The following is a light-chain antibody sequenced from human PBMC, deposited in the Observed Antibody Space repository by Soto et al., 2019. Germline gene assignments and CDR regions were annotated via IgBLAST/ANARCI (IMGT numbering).Light chain of an antibody. CDR1: SSNIGNNF. V-gene: IGLV1-47*01. CDR2: RND. J-gene: IGLJ2*01. Sequence: QSVLTQPPSASETPGQRVTISCSGSSSNIGNNFIYWYQHLPGTAPKLLIYRNDQRPSGVPDRFSGYKSGTSASLAISGLRSEDEADYFCSAWDDSLTGVIFGGGTKLTVL. CDR3: SAWDDSLTGVI.